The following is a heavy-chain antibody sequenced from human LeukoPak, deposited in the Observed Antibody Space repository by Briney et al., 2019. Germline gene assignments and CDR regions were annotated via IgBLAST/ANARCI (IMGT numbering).Heavy chain of an antibody. CDR1: GFTFSSYW. CDR2: ISGSGGST. J-gene: IGHJ4*02. D-gene: IGHD1-26*01. Sequence: GGSLRLSCAASGFTFSSYWMHWVRQAPGKELQWVSAISGSGGSTYYADSVKGRFTISRDTSKNTLYLQMNSLSAEDTAVYYCAKVGGSYEFYFDYWGQGTLVTVSS. CDR3: AKVGGSYEFYFDY. V-gene: IGHV3-23*01.